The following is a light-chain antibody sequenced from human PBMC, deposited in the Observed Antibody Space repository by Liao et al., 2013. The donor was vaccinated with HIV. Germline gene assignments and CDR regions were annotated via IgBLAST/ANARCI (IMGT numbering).Light chain of an antibody. Sequence: SYELTQPPSVSVSPGQTASITCSGDKLGDKYACWFQQKPGQSPVMVIYQDNKRPSGIPDRFSGSNSGNTATLTISASQASDEADYYCQVYDSGDDRVFGSGTKVTVL. CDR3: QVYDSGDDRV. J-gene: IGLJ1*01. V-gene: IGLV3-1*01. CDR2: QDN. CDR1: KLGDKY.